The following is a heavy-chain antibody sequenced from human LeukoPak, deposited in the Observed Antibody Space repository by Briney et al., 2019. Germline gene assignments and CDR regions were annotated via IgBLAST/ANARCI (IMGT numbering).Heavy chain of an antibody. D-gene: IGHD2-8*01. CDR1: GFTFSIYS. J-gene: IGHJ4*02. V-gene: IGHV3-21*01. CDR3: ARDREGTNGVCYTDY. CDR2: IISSSSYI. Sequence: GGSLRLSCAASGFTFSIYSMNWVRQAPGKGLEWVSSIISSSSYIYYADSVKGRFTISRDNAKNSLYLQMNRLRAEDTAVYYCARDREGTNGVCYTDYWGQGTLVTVSS.